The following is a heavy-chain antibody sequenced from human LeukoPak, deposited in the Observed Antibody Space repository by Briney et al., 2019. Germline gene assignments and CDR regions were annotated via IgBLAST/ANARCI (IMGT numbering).Heavy chain of an antibody. J-gene: IGHJ4*02. Sequence: GESLKISCKGSGSRFTSYWIGWVRQMPGKGVEWMGIIYPGDSDTSYSPSFQGQVTISADKSISTAYLQWSSLKASDTAMYYCARLMVVDSPFDYWGQGTLVTVSS. CDR3: ARLMVVDSPFDY. CDR1: GSRFTSYW. V-gene: IGHV5-51*01. CDR2: IYPGDSDT. D-gene: IGHD3-22*01.